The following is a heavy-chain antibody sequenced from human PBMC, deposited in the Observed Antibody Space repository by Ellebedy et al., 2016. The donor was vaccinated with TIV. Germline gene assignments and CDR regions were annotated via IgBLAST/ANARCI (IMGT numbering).Heavy chain of an antibody. D-gene: IGHD5-18*01. CDR1: GYTFTSYD. J-gene: IGHJ4*02. Sequence: ASVKVSCKASGYTFTSYDINWVRQATGQGLEWMGWINPNSGNTGYAQKFQGRVTMTRDTSISTAYMELSRLRSDDTAVYYCARVGGYSYGWAIDYWGQGTLVTVSS. V-gene: IGHV1-8*02. CDR2: INPNSGNT. CDR3: ARVGGYSYGWAIDY.